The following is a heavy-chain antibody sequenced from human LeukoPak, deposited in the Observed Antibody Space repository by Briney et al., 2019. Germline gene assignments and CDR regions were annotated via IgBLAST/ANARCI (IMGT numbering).Heavy chain of an antibody. V-gene: IGHV4-39*07. CDR1: GGSISTSSYY. Sequence: SETLSLTCSVSGGSISTSSYYWGWIRQPPGKGLEWSGEINHSGSTNYNPSLKSRVTISVDTSKNQFSLKLSSVTAADTAVYYCARLRRGYYFDYWGQGTLVTVSS. J-gene: IGHJ4*02. D-gene: IGHD3-10*01. CDR2: INHSGST. CDR3: ARLRRGYYFDY.